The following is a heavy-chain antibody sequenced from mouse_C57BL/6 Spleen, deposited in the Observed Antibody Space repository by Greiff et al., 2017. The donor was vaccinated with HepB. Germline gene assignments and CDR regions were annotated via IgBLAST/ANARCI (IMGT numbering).Heavy chain of an antibody. CDR1: GYTFTEYT. Sequence: QVQLQQSGAELVKPGASVKLSCKASGYTFTEYTIHWVKQRSGQGLEWIGWFYPGSGSIKYNEKFKDKATLTADKSSSTVYMELSRLTSEDSAVYFCARHGNPDYYGSSYATWFAYWGQGTLVTVSA. CDR3: ARHGNPDYYGSSYATWFAY. J-gene: IGHJ3*01. V-gene: IGHV1-62-2*01. CDR2: FYPGSGSI. D-gene: IGHD1-1*01.